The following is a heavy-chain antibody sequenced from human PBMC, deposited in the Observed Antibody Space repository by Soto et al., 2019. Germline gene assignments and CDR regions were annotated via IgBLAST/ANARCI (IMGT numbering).Heavy chain of an antibody. D-gene: IGHD3-22*01. CDR3: ARKMPTMIVVVIQNWFDP. V-gene: IGHV4-34*01. Sequence: QVQLQQWGAGLLKPSETLSLTCAVYGGSFSGYYWSWIRQPPGKGLEWIGEINHSGSTNYNPSLKSRVTISVDTSKNQFSLKLSSVTAEDTAVYYCARKMPTMIVVVIQNWFDPWGQGTLVTVSS. CDR1: GGSFSGYY. CDR2: INHSGST. J-gene: IGHJ5*02.